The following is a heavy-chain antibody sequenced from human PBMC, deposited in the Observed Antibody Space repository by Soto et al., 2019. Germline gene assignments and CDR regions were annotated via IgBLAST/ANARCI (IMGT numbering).Heavy chain of an antibody. Sequence: GGSLRLSCAASGFTFSSYSMNWVRQAPGKGLEWVSYISNSSSTIYYADSVKGRFTISRDNAKNSLYLQMNSLRDEDTAVYYCASKVNTVYYYYYGMDVWGQGTTVTVSS. D-gene: IGHD3-10*01. J-gene: IGHJ6*02. CDR3: ASKVNTVYYYYYGMDV. V-gene: IGHV3-48*02. CDR2: ISNSSSTI. CDR1: GFTFSSYS.